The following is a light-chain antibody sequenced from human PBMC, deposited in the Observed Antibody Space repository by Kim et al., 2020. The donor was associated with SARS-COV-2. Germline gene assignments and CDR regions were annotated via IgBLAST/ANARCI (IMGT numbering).Light chain of an antibody. CDR3: QQYHNLPWT. CDR1: QDIHKY. V-gene: IGKV1-33*01. CDR2: DAS. J-gene: IGKJ1*01. Sequence: ASVGDRVTITRQASQDIHKYLNGYQQKPGKAPEVLIYDASDLETGVPSRFSGSGSATYFTFTISSLQPEDVATYYCQQYHNLPWTFGQGTKVDIK.